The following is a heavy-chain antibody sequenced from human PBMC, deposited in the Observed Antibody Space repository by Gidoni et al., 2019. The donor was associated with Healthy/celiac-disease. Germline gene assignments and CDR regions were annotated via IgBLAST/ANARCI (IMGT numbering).Heavy chain of an antibody. V-gene: IGHV2-5*02. CDR2: IYWDDDK. D-gene: IGHD3-22*01. Sequence: QITLKESGPTLVKPTQTLTLTCTFSGFSLSTSGVGVGWIRQPPGKALEWLALIYWDDDKRYSPSLKSRLTITKDTSKNQVVLTMTNMDPVDTATYYCAHSYYDSSGPNYYYGMDVWGQGTTVTVSS. CDR3: AHSYYDSSGPNYYYGMDV. CDR1: GFSLSTSGVG. J-gene: IGHJ6*02.